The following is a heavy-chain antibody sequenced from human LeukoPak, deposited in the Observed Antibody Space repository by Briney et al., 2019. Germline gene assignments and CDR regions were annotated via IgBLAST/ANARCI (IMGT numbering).Heavy chain of an antibody. CDR3: AKNVLLWFGELFVFDY. J-gene: IGHJ4*02. Sequence: GGSLRLSCAASGFTFSSYAMSWVRQAPGKGLEWVSAISGSGGSTYYADSVKGRFTISRDNSKNTLYLQMNGLRAEDTAVYYCAKNVLLWFGELFVFDYWGQGTLVTVSS. CDR1: GFTFSSYA. D-gene: IGHD3-10*01. V-gene: IGHV3-23*01. CDR2: ISGSGGST.